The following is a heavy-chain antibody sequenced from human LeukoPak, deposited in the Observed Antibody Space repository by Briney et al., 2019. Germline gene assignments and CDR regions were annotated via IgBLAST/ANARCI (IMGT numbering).Heavy chain of an antibody. CDR1: GYTFTGYY. D-gene: IGHD1-14*01. CDR2: INPNSGGT. Sequence: GASVKVSCKASGYTFTGYYMHWGRQAPGQGLEWMGWINPNSGGTNYAQKFQGRVTMTRDTSISTAYMELSRLRSDDTAVYYCARDRRTTLTQPIGYFQHWGQGTLVTISS. CDR3: ARDRRTTLTQPIGYFQH. V-gene: IGHV1-2*02. J-gene: IGHJ1*01.